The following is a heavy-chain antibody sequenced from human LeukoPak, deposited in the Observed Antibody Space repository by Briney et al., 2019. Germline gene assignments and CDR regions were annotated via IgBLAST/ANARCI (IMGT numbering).Heavy chain of an antibody. Sequence: GGSLRLPCAASGFTFSDYYMSWIRQAPGKGLEWVSYISSSGSTIYYADSVKGRFTISRDNAKNSLYLQMNSLRAEDTAVYYCAREWELLITNWFDPWGQGTLVTVSS. CDR1: GFTFSDYY. J-gene: IGHJ5*02. D-gene: IGHD1-26*01. CDR3: AREWELLITNWFDP. V-gene: IGHV3-11*04. CDR2: ISSSGSTI.